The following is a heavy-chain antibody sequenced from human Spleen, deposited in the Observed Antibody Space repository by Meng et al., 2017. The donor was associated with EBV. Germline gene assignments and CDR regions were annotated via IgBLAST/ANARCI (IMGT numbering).Heavy chain of an antibody. CDR2: ISYSGNT. V-gene: IGHV4-28*01. CDR3: VRYNSGGNSRTFDY. Sequence: QQAGAGRVKPSDTLSPTCAVSGYSISSGYWWGWIRQPPGKGLEWIGYISYSGNTHYNPSLKSRVTMSIDTSKNQFSLNLSSVTAVDTAVYYCVRYNSGGNSRTFDYWGQGTLVTVSS. J-gene: IGHJ4*02. CDR1: GYSISSGYW. D-gene: IGHD1-26*01.